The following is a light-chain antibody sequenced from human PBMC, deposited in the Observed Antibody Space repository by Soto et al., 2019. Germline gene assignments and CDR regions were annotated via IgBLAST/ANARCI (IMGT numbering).Light chain of an antibody. V-gene: IGLV4-60*02. Sequence: QPVLTQSSSASASLGSSVKLTCTLSSGHSSYIIAWHQQQPGKAPRYLMKLEGSGSYNKGSGVPDRFSGSSSGADRYLTISNLQFEVEADYYCETWDSNTLVFGGGTKLTVL. CDR2: LEGSGSY. CDR1: SGHSSYI. CDR3: ETWDSNTLV. J-gene: IGLJ3*02.